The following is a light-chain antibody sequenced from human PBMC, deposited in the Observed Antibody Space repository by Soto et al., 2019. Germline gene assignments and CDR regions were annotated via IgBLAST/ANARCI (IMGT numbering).Light chain of an antibody. V-gene: IGKV3-11*01. J-gene: IGKJ5*01. CDR2: DAS. Sequence: EIVLPPSTGTLSLSPGARATLSCRASQSVSSYLAWYQQKPGQAPRLLIYDASNRATGIPARFSGSGSGTDFTLIISRVEPEDFAVYYCQQRSNWPITSGQGTRLAIK. CDR3: QQRSNWPIT. CDR1: QSVSSY.